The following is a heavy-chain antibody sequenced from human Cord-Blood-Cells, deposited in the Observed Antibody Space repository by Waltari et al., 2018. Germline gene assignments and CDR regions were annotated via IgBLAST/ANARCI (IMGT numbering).Heavy chain of an antibody. D-gene: IGHD3-10*01. CDR3: AGTGYGSGSYPFDY. CDR2: FDPEDGET. V-gene: IGHV1-24*01. J-gene: IGHJ4*02. Sequence: RQAPGKGLEWMGGFDPEDGETIYAQKFQGRVTMTEDTSTDTAYMELSSLRSEDTAVYYCAGTGYGSGSYPFDYWGQGTLVTVSS.